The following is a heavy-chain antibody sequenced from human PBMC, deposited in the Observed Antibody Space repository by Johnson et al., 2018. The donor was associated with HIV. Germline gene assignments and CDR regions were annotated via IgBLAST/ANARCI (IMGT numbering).Heavy chain of an antibody. D-gene: IGHD1-26*01. V-gene: IGHV3-30*04. Sequence: QVQLVESGGGVVQPGRSLRLSCAASGFTFSSYAMHWVRQAPGKGLEWVAVISYDGSNKYYADSVKGRFTISRDNSKNTLYLQMNSLRAEDTAVYYCAKGAPYSGSLETALDIWGQGTMVTVSS. CDR2: ISYDGSNK. J-gene: IGHJ3*02. CDR1: GFTFSSYA. CDR3: AKGAPYSGSLETALDI.